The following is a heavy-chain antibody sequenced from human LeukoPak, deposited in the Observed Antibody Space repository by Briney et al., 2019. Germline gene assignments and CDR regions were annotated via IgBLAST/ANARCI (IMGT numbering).Heavy chain of an antibody. CDR1: GYSFTSQA. Sequence: ASVKVSCKASGYSFTSQAINWVRQAPGQGLEWMGMIYPRDGSTSYAQKFQGRVTVTRDTSTSTVHMELSGLRSEDTAVYYCARDQEGFDYWGQGTLVTVSS. CDR2: IYPRDGST. J-gene: IGHJ4*02. CDR3: ARDQEGFDY. V-gene: IGHV1-46*01.